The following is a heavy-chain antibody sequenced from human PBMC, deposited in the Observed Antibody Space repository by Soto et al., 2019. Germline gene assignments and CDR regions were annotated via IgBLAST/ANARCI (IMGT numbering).Heavy chain of an antibody. J-gene: IGHJ6*02. CDR2: ISGSGGST. CDR3: AKTGGYDYYYYGMDV. V-gene: IGHV3-23*01. CDR1: GFTFSSYA. D-gene: IGHD1-26*01. Sequence: GGSLRLSCAASGFTFSSYAMSWVRQAPGKGLEWVSAISGSGGSTYYADSVKGRFTISRDNSKNTLYLQMNSLRAEDTAVYYCAKTGGYDYYYYGMDVWGQGTTVTVSS.